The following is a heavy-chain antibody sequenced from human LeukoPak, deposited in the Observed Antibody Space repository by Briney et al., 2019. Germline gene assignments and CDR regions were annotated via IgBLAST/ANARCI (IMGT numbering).Heavy chain of an antibody. CDR1: GFTFSNYL. V-gene: IGHV3-23*01. J-gene: IGHJ4*02. CDR3: AKVKSRAEYYYDTDGYDY. Sequence: PGGSLRLSCAASGFTFSNYLMTWVRQAPGKGLEWVSGISGSGGTTLYADSVKGRFTISRDNYKNTLYLQMNSLRAEDTAVYYCAKVKSRAEYYYDTDGYDYWGQGTLVTASS. D-gene: IGHD3-22*01. CDR2: ISGSGGTT.